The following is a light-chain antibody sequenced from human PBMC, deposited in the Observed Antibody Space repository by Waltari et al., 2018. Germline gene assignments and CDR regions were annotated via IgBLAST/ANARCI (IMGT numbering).Light chain of an antibody. CDR2: GGS. J-gene: IGKJ2*03. V-gene: IGKV2-40*01. CDR3: VQIIAFPFS. CDR1: QSLLHSNGNTC. Sequence: DIVMTQTPLSLSITPGEPASISCRSSQSLLHSNGNTCLHWYLQKPGQSPQLLIYGGSNRASGVPDRFSGSGSGTDFTLKISKVEAEDVGVYYCVQIIAFPFSFGQGTKVEIK.